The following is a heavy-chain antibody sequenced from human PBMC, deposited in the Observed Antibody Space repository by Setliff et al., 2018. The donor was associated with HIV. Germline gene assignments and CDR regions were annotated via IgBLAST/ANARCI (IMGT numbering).Heavy chain of an antibody. V-gene: IGHV4-59*11. CDR1: GGSISSHY. J-gene: IGHJ5*02. Sequence: SETLSLPCTVSGGSISSHYWSWIRQPPGKGLEWIGSIYYSGSTNYNPSLKSRVTISVDTSKNQFSLKLSSVTAADTAVYYCARAHLTTAHNWFDPWGQGTLVTVSS. CDR3: ARAHLTTAHNWFDP. CDR2: IYYSGST. D-gene: IGHD4-4*01.